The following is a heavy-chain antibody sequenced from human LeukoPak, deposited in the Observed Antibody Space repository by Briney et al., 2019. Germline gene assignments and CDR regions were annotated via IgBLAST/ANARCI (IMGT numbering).Heavy chain of an antibody. J-gene: IGHJ5*02. CDR1: GFTFDDYA. CDR3: ARQAGVT. CDR2: ISWNSGSI. D-gene: IGHD6-19*01. Sequence: GGSLRLSCAASGFTFDDYAMHWVRHAPGKGLEWVSGISWNSGSIGYADSVKGRFTISRDNAKNSLYLQMNSLRAEDTAVYYCARQAGVTWGQGTLVTVSS. V-gene: IGHV3-9*01.